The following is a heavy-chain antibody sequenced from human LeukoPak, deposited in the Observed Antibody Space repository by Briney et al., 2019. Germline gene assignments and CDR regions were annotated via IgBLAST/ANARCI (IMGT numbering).Heavy chain of an antibody. CDR1: GFSFSSNW. V-gene: IGHV3-74*01. CDR3: AVETGGDYPHFDY. Sequence: GGSLRLSCVASGFSFSSNWMHWVRQAPGKGLVWVSRINSDGSIISYADSVKGRFTISRDNAKNTLFLQMNSLRVEDTAVYYCAVETGGDYPHFDYWGQGTLVTVSS. D-gene: IGHD4-17*01. J-gene: IGHJ4*02. CDR2: INSDGSII.